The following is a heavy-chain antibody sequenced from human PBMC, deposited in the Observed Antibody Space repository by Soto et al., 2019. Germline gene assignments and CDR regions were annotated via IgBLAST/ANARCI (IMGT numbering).Heavy chain of an antibody. Sequence: SETLSLTCGVYGGSFSAYDLSWIRQPPGKGLEWIGEINHSGSTNYNPSLKSRVTISVDTSKNQFSLKLSSVTAADTAVYYCARGQSSLLLDCWGQGILVTVSS. J-gene: IGHJ4*02. V-gene: IGHV4-34*01. D-gene: IGHD2-8*02. CDR1: GGSFSAYD. CDR2: INHSGST. CDR3: ARGQSSLLLDC.